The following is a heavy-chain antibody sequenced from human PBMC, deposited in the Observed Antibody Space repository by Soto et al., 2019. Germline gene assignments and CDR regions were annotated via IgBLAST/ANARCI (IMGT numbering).Heavy chain of an antibody. Sequence: GGSLRLSCAASGFTFSSYGMHWVRQAPGKGLEWVAVIWYDGSNKYYADSVKGRFTISRDNSKNTLYLQMNSLRAEDTAVYYCARDRDGWTGVWGYYYYGMDVWGQGTTVTVSS. J-gene: IGHJ6*02. CDR1: GFTFSSYG. CDR3: ARDRDGWTGVWGYYYYGMDV. CDR2: IWYDGSNK. D-gene: IGHD3-16*01. V-gene: IGHV3-33*01.